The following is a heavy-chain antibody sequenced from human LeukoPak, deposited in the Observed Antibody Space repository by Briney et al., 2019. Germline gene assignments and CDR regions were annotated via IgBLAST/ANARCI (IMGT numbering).Heavy chain of an antibody. CDR1: GVSISSSSYS. CDR2: IYYRGTT. CDR3: ASTGVGASSSDFDY. J-gene: IGHJ4*02. Sequence: SETLSLTCTVFGVSISSSSYSWAWIRQPPGKGLEWIGSIYYRGTTYYYPSLKSRVTISVDTSKNQFSLKLSSVTAADTAIYYCASTGVGASSSDFDYWGQGTQVTVSS. V-gene: IGHV4-39*01. D-gene: IGHD1-26*01.